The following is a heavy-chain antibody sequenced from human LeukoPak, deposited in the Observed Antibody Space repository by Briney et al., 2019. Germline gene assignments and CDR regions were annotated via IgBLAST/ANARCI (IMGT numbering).Heavy chain of an antibody. CDR3: ARGVDYDSRGKDNWFDP. Sequence: KASETLSLTCTVSGGSISSYYWSWIRQPPGKGLEWIGYIYYSGSTNYNPSLKSRVTISVDTSKNQFSLKLSSVTAADTAVYYCARGVDYDSRGKDNWFDPWGQGTLVTVSS. CDR2: IYYSGST. CDR1: GGSISSYY. D-gene: IGHD3-22*01. V-gene: IGHV4-59*01. J-gene: IGHJ5*02.